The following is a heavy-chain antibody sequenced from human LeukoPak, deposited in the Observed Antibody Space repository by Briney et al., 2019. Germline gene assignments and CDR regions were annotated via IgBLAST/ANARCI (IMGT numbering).Heavy chain of an antibody. CDR2: ISGSGGST. J-gene: IGHJ4*02. CDR3: AKDLHLNDSSGYYLNFDY. V-gene: IGHV3-23*01. D-gene: IGHD3-22*01. Sequence: GGSLRLSCAASGFTLSSSAMSWVRQAPGKGLEWVSAISGSGGSTYYADSVKGRFTISRDNSKNTLYLQTNSLRAEDTAVYYCAKDLHLNDSSGYYLNFDYWGQGTLVTVSS. CDR1: GFTLSSSA.